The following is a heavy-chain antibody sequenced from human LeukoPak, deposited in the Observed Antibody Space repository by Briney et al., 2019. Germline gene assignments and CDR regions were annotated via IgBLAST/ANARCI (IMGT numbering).Heavy chain of an antibody. CDR3: ATYSILNAREFRY. CDR2: VQHIGGET. V-gene: IGHV3-7*01. Sequence: ETLSLTCTVSGFSISSGYYWGWIRQPPGKGLEWVANVQHIGGETYYVDSVKGRFTISRDNAKNSVYLQMNSLGADDTAVYYCATYSILNAREFRYWGQGTLVTVTS. D-gene: IGHD4-11*01. CDR1: GFSISSGYY. J-gene: IGHJ1*01.